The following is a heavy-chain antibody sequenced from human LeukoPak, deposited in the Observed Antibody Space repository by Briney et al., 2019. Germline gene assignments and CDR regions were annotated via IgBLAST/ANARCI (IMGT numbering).Heavy chain of an antibody. Sequence: SETLSLTCTVSGGSISSYYWSWIRQPPGKGLEWIGYIYYSGSTNYNPSLKSRVTISVDTSKNQFSLKLSSVTAADTAVYYCACHDSNRAAGYWGQGTLVTVSS. V-gene: IGHV4-59*01. D-gene: IGHD6-19*01. J-gene: IGHJ4*02. CDR3: ACHDSNRAAGY. CDR1: GGSISSYY. CDR2: IYYSGST.